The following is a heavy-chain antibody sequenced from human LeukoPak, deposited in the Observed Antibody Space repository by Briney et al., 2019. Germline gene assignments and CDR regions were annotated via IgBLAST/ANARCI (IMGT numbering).Heavy chain of an antibody. D-gene: IGHD3-10*02. V-gene: IGHV3-11*04. Sequence: PGGSLRLSCAASGFTFSDYYMTWIRQAPGKGLEWVAYVSSGGSTKYYANSVKGRFTISRDNAKNSLYLQMNSLRAEDTAVYYCAELGITMIGGVWGKGTTVTISS. CDR3: AELGITMIGGV. J-gene: IGHJ6*04. CDR2: VSSGGSTK. CDR1: GFTFSDYY.